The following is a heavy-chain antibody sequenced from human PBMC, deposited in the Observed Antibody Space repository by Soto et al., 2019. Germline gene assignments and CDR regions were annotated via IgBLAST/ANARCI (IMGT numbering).Heavy chain of an antibody. CDR3: ARDDEGGSDCDLGY. CDR1: GFTFSSYV. D-gene: IGHD3-10*01. J-gene: IGHJ4*02. CDR2: ISRDGSNE. V-gene: IGHV3-30-3*01. Sequence: QVQLVESGGGVVQPGRSLRLSCAASGFTFSSYVIHWVRRTPDKGLEWVAFISRDGSNEYYADSVKGRFTISRDNSKNTLYLEMNSLRTEDTAVYYCARDDEGGSDCDLGYWGQGTLVTVSS.